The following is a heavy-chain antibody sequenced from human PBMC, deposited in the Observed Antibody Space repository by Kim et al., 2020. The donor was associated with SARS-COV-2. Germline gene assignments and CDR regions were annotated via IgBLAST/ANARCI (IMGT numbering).Heavy chain of an antibody. D-gene: IGHD2-15*01. CDR3: ATDPVDCSGRSCYLRGDY. J-gene: IGHJ4*02. CDR2: FDPEDGET. Sequence: ASVKVSCKVSGYTLTELSMHWVRQAPGKGLEWMGGFDPEDGETIYAQKFQGRVTMTEDTSTDTAYMELSSLRSEDTAVYFCATDPVDCSGRSCYLRGDYWGQGTLVTVSS. V-gene: IGHV1-24*01. CDR1: GYTLTELS.